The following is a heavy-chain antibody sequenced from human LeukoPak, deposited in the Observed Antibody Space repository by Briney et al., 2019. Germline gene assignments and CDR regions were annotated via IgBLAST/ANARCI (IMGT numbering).Heavy chain of an antibody. CDR1: GASISSYY. CDR3: ARQYSSGWYRTIDY. Sequence: PSETLSLTCTVSGASISSYYWSWIRQPAGKGLEWIGRIYTSGSTNYNPSLKSRVTISVDTSKNQFSLKLSSVTAADTAVYYCARQYSSGWYRTIDYWGQGTLVTVSS. V-gene: IGHV4-4*07. D-gene: IGHD6-19*01. CDR2: IYTSGST. J-gene: IGHJ4*02.